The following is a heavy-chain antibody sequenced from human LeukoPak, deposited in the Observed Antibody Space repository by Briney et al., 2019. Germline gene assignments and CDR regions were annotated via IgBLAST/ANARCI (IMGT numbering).Heavy chain of an antibody. CDR3: AKAEGGSSGWYVGFGSDY. CDR2: ITNDGSST. Sequence: GGSLRLSCAASGLTFSSHWMHWVRQAPGKGLVWVSRITNDGSSTTYADSVKGRFTISRDNSKNTLYLQMNSLRAEDTAVYYCAKAEGGSSGWYVGFGSDYWGQGTLVTVSS. V-gene: IGHV3-74*01. J-gene: IGHJ4*02. CDR1: GLTFSSHW. D-gene: IGHD6-19*01.